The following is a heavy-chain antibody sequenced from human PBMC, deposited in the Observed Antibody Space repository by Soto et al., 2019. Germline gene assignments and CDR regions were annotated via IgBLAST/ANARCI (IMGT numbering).Heavy chain of an antibody. CDR2: IWYDGSNK. J-gene: IGHJ4*02. D-gene: IGHD5-12*01. CDR1: GFTFSSYG. V-gene: IGHV3-33*01. CDR3: AGAHSGYDCVEY. Sequence: QVQLVESGGGVVQPGRSLRLSCAASGFTFSSYGMHWVRQAPGKGLEWVAVIWYDGSNKYYADSVQGRFTISRDNSKNTLHLQMTSLRAEETAVYYCAGAHSGYDCVEYWGQGTLVTVSS.